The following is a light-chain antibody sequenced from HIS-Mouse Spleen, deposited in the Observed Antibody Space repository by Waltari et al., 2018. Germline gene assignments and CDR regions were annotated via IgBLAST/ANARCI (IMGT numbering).Light chain of an antibody. V-gene: IGKV1-5*03. J-gene: IGKJ1*01. Sequence: DIQMTQSPSTLSASVGDRVTITCRASQSISSWLAWYQQKPGKAPKLLIYKASSLEIGVPSRFSCSGSGTEFTLTISSLQPDDFATYYCQQYNSYSRTFGQGTKVEIK. CDR1: QSISSW. CDR2: KAS. CDR3: QQYNSYSRT.